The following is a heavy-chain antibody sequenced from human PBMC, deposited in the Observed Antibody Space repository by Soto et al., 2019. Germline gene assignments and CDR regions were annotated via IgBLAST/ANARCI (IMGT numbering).Heavy chain of an antibody. CDR2: ISYDGSNK. V-gene: IGHV3-30-3*01. D-gene: IGHD3-10*01. CDR1: GFTFSSYA. Sequence: GGSLRLSCAASGFTFSSYAMHWVRQAPGKGLEWVAVISYDGSNKYYADSVKGRFTISRDDSKNTLYLQMNSLRAEDTAVYYCARDLSVNVGADYYYYGMDVWGQGTTVTVSS. CDR3: ARDLSVNVGADYYYYGMDV. J-gene: IGHJ6*02.